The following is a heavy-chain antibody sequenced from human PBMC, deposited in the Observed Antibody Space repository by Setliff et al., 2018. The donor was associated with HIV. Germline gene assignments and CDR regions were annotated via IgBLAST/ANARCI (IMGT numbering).Heavy chain of an antibody. CDR1: AFPFSNHA. D-gene: IGHD3-22*01. Sequence: AGGSLRLSCAASAFPFSNHAMSWVRQAPGKGLEWVSAISGSGRSTYYADSVEGRFTISRDNSKNTLYLQLNSLRAEDTAIYYCAKSRGLYHDSSGYYRYFDYWGQGTLVTVSS. CDR3: AKSRGLYHDSSGYYRYFDY. CDR2: ISGSGRST. V-gene: IGHV3-23*01. J-gene: IGHJ4*02.